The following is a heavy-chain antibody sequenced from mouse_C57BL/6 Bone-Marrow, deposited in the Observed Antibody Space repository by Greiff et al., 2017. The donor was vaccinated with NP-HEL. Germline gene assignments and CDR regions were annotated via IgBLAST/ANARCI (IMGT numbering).Heavy chain of an antibody. CDR2: IRNKANGYTT. CDR1: GFTFTDYY. V-gene: IGHV7-3*01. CDR3: ARSATTVVPFDY. J-gene: IGHJ2*01. D-gene: IGHD1-1*01. Sequence: DVKLVESGGGLVQPGGSLSLSCAASGFTFTDYYMSWVRQPPGKALEWLGFIRNKANGYTTEYSASVKGRFTISRDNSQSILYLQMNALRAEDSATYYCARSATTVVPFDYWGQGTTLTVSS.